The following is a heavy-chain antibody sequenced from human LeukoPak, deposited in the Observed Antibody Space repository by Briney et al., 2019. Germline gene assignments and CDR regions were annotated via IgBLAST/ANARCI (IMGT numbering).Heavy chain of an antibody. V-gene: IGHV4-61*08. CDR1: GGSISSGGYY. CDR2: IYYSGST. J-gene: IGHJ4*02. D-gene: IGHD3-3*02. Sequence: SETLSLTCTVSGGSISSGGYYWSWIRQHPGKGLEWIGYIYYSGSTNYNPSLKSRVTISVDTSKNQFSLKLSSVTAADTAVYYCARGLHFWSGYYGYYFDYWGQGTLVTVSS. CDR3: ARGLHFWSGYYGYYFDY.